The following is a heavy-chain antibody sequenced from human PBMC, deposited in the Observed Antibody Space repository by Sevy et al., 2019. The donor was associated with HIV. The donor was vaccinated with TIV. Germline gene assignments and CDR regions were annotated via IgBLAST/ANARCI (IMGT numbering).Heavy chain of an antibody. J-gene: IGHJ3*02. CDR3: AIGSVSMVIAKDAFHI. CDR2: IYSEGSK. D-gene: IGHD2-21*01. V-gene: IGHV3-53*01. CDR1: VFTVSSNY. Sequence: GGSLRLSCAASVFTVSSNYRIWVRQAPGKGLEWVSVIYSEGSKNYADSVKGRFTISRDNSKNTLYLQMNSLRAEDTAVYYCAIGSVSMVIAKDAFHIWGQGTMVTVSS.